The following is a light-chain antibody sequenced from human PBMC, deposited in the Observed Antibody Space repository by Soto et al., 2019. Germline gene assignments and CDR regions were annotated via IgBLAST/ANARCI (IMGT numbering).Light chain of an antibody. CDR3: QQSYITPLT. J-gene: IGKJ4*01. Sequence: VQMTHSPSSLSASVVDRVTITCRASQSINSYVNCYQQKPGKATMLLIYASTCLRSGVSSRFGSSGSGKDFTIIISSQQPEDFATYCCQQSYITPLTFGGGTKVDIK. CDR2: AST. CDR1: QSINSY. V-gene: IGKV1-39*01.